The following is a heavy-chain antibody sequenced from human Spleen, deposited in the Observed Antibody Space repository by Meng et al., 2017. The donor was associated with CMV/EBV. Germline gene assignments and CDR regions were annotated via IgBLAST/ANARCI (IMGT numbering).Heavy chain of an antibody. CDR1: CFTVGNNY. Sequence: ASGHTFAGSCFTVGNNYLSRVRQGTGKGLEWVSLIYSRGSTHYADSVKGRFTISRDSSKNTLYLQMNSLRADDTAVYYCASHTELDYWGQGALVTVSS. CDR2: IYSRGST. J-gene: IGHJ4*02. CDR3: ASHTELDY. V-gene: IGHV3-53*01.